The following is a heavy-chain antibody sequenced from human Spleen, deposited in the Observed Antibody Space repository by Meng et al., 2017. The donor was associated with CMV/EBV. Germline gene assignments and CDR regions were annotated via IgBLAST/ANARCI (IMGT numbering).Heavy chain of an antibody. CDR2: INPNSGGT. Sequence: ASVKVSCKASANTFTDYYMHWVRQAPGHGLEWMGWINPNSGGTNYAQKFQGRGTITRDTSISKTYMELSRLRSDDTAVYYCARGLGCSSASCNYYYGLDVWGQGTTVTVSS. CDR3: ARGLGCSSASCNYYYGLDV. CDR1: ANTFTDYY. D-gene: IGHD2-2*01. J-gene: IGHJ6*02. V-gene: IGHV1-2*02.